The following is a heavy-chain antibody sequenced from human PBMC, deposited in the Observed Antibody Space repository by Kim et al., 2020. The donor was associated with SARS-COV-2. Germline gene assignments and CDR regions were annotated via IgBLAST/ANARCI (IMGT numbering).Heavy chain of an antibody. Sequence: GGSLRLSCAASGFTFSSYGMHWVRQAPGKGLEWVAVISYDGSNKYYADSVKGRFTMSRDNSKNTLYLQMNSLRAEDTAVYYCAKAIAGSSAEDWGQGTLV. CDR1: GFTFSSYG. CDR3: AKAIAGSSAED. D-gene: IGHD6-19*01. J-gene: IGHJ4*02. CDR2: ISYDGSNK. V-gene: IGHV3-30*18.